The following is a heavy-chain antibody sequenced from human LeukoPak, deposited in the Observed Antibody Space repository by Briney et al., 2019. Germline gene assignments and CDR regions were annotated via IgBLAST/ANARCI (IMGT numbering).Heavy chain of an antibody. J-gene: IGHJ6*03. V-gene: IGHV6-1*01. CDR1: GDRLYSNSAA. CDR2: LYYRSHLYN. D-gene: IGHD3-3*01. CDR3: ERFGDFWSGYYANYYYYTDV. Sequence: SHTLSLLCALSGDRLYSNSAAWHWIRPSRSRGLEWLEWLYYRSHLYNDYAVAVKNRITIHPHTSKNQFSLQLNPLAPQGTAVYYCERFGDFWSGYYANYYYYTDVWGKGTTVTVSS.